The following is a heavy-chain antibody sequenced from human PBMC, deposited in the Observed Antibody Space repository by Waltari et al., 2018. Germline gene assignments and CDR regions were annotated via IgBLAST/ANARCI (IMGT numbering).Heavy chain of an antibody. Sequence: QVQLQDSRPGLVKPSQPLSLTFTVPGGSISSRRYYWCWIRPPAGKGLEWSGRIYTSGSTNYNPSLKSRVTISVDTSKNQFSLKLSSVTAADTAVYYCASGTVESSGYYPLPYWGQGTLVTVSS. CDR3: ASGTVESSGYYPLPY. CDR1: GGSISSRRYY. J-gene: IGHJ4*02. V-gene: IGHV4-61*02. D-gene: IGHD3-22*01. CDR2: IYTSGST.